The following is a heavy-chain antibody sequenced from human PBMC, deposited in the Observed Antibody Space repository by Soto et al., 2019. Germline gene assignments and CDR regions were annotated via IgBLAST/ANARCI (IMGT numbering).Heavy chain of an antibody. V-gene: IGHV3-23*01. CDR3: VRSAQYFDGTGFHAFDI. Sequence: EVQLLESGGGLRQPGGSLRLSCVASGYNFNKYAVNWVRQAPGKGLEWVAAISSGGDNTHYADSVKGRFTITRDNSKNMLYLEMNSLTVEDTAVYYCVRSAQYFDGTGFHAFDIWGQGTRVTVSS. D-gene: IGHD3-22*01. J-gene: IGHJ3*02. CDR1: GYNFNKYA. CDR2: ISSGGDNT.